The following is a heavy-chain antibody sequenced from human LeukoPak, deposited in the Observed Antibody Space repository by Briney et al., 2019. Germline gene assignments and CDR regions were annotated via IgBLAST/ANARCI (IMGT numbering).Heavy chain of an antibody. J-gene: IGHJ4*02. CDR1: GFTFSSCS. V-gene: IGHV3-21*01. CDR3: VREGGYDPFEN. Sequence: GGSLRLSCAASGFTFSSCSMNWVRQAPGKGLEWVSSISSSSSYIYYADSVKGRSTISRDNAKNTLYLQMNSLTAEDTAVYYCVREGGYDPFENWGQGTLVTVSS. D-gene: IGHD5-12*01. CDR2: ISSSSSYI.